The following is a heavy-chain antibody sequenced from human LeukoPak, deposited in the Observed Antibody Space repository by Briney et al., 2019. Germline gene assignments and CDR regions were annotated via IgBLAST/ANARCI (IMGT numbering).Heavy chain of an antibody. V-gene: IGHV3-23*01. CDR2: ISGRDENT. CDR1: GFTFSTYG. Sequence: GRSLRLSCAASGFTFSTYGMTCVRQAPGKGMEWVSAISGRDENTYYADSVKGRFSISRDNSKNTVHLQMNSLRVEDTAVFYCAKRVAYSSGYYWDYWGRGTLVTVSS. D-gene: IGHD6-19*01. CDR3: AKRVAYSSGYYWDY. J-gene: IGHJ4*02.